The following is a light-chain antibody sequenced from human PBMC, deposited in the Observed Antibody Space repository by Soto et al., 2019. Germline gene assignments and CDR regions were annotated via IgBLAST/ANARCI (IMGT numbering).Light chain of an antibody. CDR3: QQYSSYWT. CDR2: KAS. CDR1: QSVGGW. J-gene: IGKJ1*01. V-gene: IGKV1-5*03. Sequence: LQMTQSPSSLSASVGDRVTITCRASQSVGGWLAWYQQKPGKAPKLLIYKASSLESGVPSRFSGSGSGTEFTLTISSLQPDDFGTYYCQQYSSYWTFGQGTKVDIK.